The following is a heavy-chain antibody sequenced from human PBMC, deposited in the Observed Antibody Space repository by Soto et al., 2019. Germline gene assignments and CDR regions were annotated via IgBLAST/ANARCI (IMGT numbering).Heavy chain of an antibody. D-gene: IGHD3-9*01. CDR3: ATFLHHYDILTGPTY. CDR1: GYTLTELS. CDR2: FDPEDGET. Sequence: ASVKVSCKVSGYTLTELSMHWVRQAPGKGLEWMGGFDPEDGETIYAQKFQGRVTMTEDTSTDTAYMELSSLRSEDTAVYYCATFLHHYDILTGPTYWGQGTLVTVSS. J-gene: IGHJ4*02. V-gene: IGHV1-24*01.